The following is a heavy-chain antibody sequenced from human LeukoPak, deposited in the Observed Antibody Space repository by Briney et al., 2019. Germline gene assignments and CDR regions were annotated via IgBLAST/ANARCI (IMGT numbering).Heavy chain of an antibody. CDR3: ARSYYDSSGYYFDY. J-gene: IGHJ4*02. Sequence: GASVKVSCKASRYTFTGYYMHWVRQAPGQGLEWMGWINPNSGGTNYAQKFQGRVTMTRDTSISTAYMELSRLRSDDTAVYYCARSYYDSSGYYFDYWGQGTLVTVSS. V-gene: IGHV1-2*02. CDR1: RYTFTGYY. CDR2: INPNSGGT. D-gene: IGHD3-22*01.